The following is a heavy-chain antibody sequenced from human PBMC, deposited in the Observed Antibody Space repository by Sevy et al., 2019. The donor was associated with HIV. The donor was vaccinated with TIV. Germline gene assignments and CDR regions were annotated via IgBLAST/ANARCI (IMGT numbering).Heavy chain of an antibody. V-gene: IGHV3-7*01. J-gene: IGHJ4*02. CDR2: INEDGSRL. CDR3: ARDRAYSAVDY. Sequence: GGSLRLSCVASGFTFSDSWMIWVRHAPGKGLERIAFINEDGSRLGYVDSVRGRFTISRENIKNSLYLQMNNLRAEDTALYFCARDRAYSAVDYWGQGTLVTVSS. D-gene: IGHD5-18*01. CDR1: GFTFSDSW.